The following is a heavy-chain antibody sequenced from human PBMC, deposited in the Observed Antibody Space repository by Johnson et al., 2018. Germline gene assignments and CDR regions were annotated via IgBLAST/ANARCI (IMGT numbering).Heavy chain of an antibody. CDR2: ISYDGSNK. D-gene: IGHD1-26*01. CDR1: GFTFSSYA. Sequence: VQLVESGGGVVQPGRSLRLSCAASGFTFSSYAMHWVRQAPGKGLEWVAVISYDGSNKYYADSVKGRFTISRDNSKNTLYLQMNSRRAEDTAVYYCAKDHAVGATSGVAFDIWGQGTLVTVSS. CDR3: AKDHAVGATSGVAFDI. J-gene: IGHJ3*02. V-gene: IGHV3-30-3*01.